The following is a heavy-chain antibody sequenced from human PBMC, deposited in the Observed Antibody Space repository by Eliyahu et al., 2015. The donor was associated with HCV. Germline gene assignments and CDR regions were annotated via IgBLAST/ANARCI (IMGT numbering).Heavy chain of an antibody. Sequence: QVQLQESGPGLVKPSGTLSLTCAVSGGSISSSNWWSWVRQPPGKGLEWIGEIYHSGSTNYNPSLKSRVTISVDKSKNQFSLKLSSVTAADTAVYYCARVTYYYDSSGYSPDAFDIWGQGTMVTVSS. CDR2: IYHSGST. CDR1: GGSISSSNW. D-gene: IGHD3-22*01. V-gene: IGHV4-4*02. CDR3: ARVTYYYDSSGYSPDAFDI. J-gene: IGHJ3*02.